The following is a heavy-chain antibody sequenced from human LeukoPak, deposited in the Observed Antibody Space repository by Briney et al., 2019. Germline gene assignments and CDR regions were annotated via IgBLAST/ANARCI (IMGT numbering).Heavy chain of an antibody. CDR3: ARWRGLALNNIWFDP. D-gene: IGHD1/OR15-1a*01. CDR1: GYSFTSYW. CDR2: IYPGDSDT. V-gene: IGHV5-51*01. J-gene: IGHJ5*02. Sequence: SGESLKISCKGSGYSFTSYWIGWVRQMPGKGLEWMGIIYPGDSDTRYSPSFQGQVTISADKSISTAYLQWSSLKASDTAMYYCARWRGLALNNIWFDPWGQGTLVTVSS.